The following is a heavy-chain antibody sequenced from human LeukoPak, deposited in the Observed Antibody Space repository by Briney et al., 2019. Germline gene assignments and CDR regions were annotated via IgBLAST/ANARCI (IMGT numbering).Heavy chain of an antibody. CDR2: IRYDGSNK. Sequence: GGSLRLSCAASGFTFSSYGMHWVRQAPGKGREWVAFIRYDGSNKYYADSVKGRFTISRDNSKNTMYLQMNTLRAEDTAVYYCAKDPVPGGYIDYWGQGTLVTVSS. CDR1: GFTFSSYG. CDR3: AKDPVPGGYIDY. D-gene: IGHD3-22*01. J-gene: IGHJ4*02. V-gene: IGHV3-30*02.